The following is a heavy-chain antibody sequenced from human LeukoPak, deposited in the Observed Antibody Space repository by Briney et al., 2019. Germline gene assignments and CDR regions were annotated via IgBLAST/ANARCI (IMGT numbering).Heavy chain of an antibody. CDR2: IYYSGST. V-gene: IGHV4-59*01. CDR3: TRDRRDGYNYVDI. J-gene: IGHJ4*02. D-gene: IGHD5-24*01. Sequence: SETLSLTCTVSGGSISSYYWSWIRQPPGKGLEWIGYIYYSGSTNYNPSLKSRVTISVDTSKNQFSLKLSSVTAADTAVYYCTRDRRDGYNYVDIWSQGTLVTVSS. CDR1: GGSISSYY.